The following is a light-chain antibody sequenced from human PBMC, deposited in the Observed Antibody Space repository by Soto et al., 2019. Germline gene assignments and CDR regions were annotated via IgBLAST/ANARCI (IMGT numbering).Light chain of an antibody. CDR3: FSFTTTRTHV. CDR1: SSDIGAYDY. Sequence: QAVVTQPASLSGSPGQSITISCTGTSSDIGAYDYVSWFQQHPGKAPKLMISEVNNRPSGVSNRFSGSKSGNTAYLTISGLQVEDEAEYFCFSFTTTRTHVFGTGTKVTVL. V-gene: IGLV2-14*01. J-gene: IGLJ1*01. CDR2: EVN.